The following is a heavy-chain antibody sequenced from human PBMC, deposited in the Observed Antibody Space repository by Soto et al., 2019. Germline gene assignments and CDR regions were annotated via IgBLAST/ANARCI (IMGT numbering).Heavy chain of an antibody. D-gene: IGHD6-19*01. J-gene: IGHJ4*02. CDR3: ARDTIAVTGSDLVY. V-gene: IGHV1-8*01. CDR2: MNPNSGKT. CDR1: GYTFTSYD. Sequence: QVQLVQSGAEVKKPGASVKVSCKASGYTFTSYDIYWVRQATGQGLEWMGWMNPNSGKTGYAQKFQRRVTLTWNTSINTAYMELSSLRSDDTAVYYCARDTIAVTGSDLVYWGQGTLVTVSS.